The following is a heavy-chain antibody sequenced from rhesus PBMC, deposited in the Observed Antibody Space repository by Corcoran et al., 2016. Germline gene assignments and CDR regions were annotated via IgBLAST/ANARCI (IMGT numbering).Heavy chain of an antibody. CDR2: IFHSDSDT. CDR3: AKMASYWYFDL. V-gene: IGHV5-20*02. Sequence: EVQLVQSGADVKRHGTALKISCKPSGDSFHRYWISWLRQKVGKCREWIGAIFHSDSDTRYSPSFHGQVTISADKSISTTYLQWSSLNASDTATYYCAKMASYWYFDLWGPGTPITISS. J-gene: IGHJ2*01. CDR1: GDSFHRYW.